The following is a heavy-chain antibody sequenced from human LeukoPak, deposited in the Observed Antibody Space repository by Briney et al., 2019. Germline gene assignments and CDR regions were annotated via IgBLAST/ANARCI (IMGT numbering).Heavy chain of an antibody. CDR1: GYTFTGYY. D-gene: IGHD3-9*01. Sequence: ASVKVSCKASGYTFTGYYMHWVRQAPGQGREWMGWINPNSGGTNYAQKFQGRVTMTRDTSISTAYMELSRLRSDDTAVYYCARVSPTRYYDILTGWDAFDIWGQGTMVTVSS. J-gene: IGHJ3*02. V-gene: IGHV1-2*02. CDR3: ARVSPTRYYDILTGWDAFDI. CDR2: INPNSGGT.